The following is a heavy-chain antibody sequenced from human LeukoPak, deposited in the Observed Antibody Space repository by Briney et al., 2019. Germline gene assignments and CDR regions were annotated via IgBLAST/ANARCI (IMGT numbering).Heavy chain of an antibody. Sequence: GRSLRLSCAASGFTFSSYAMHWVRQAPGKGLEWVAVISYDGSNKYYADSVKGRFTISRDNSKNSLYLQMNSLRAEDTALYYCAKGDYNHYYGMDVWGQGTTVTVSS. CDR2: ISYDGSNK. V-gene: IGHV3-30-3*01. CDR3: AKGDYNHYYGMDV. CDR1: GFTFSSYA. J-gene: IGHJ6*02.